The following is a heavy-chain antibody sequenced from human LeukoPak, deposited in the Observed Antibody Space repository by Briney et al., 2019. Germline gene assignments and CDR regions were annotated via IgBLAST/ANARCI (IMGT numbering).Heavy chain of an antibody. D-gene: IGHD3-22*01. V-gene: IGHV4-31*03. Sequence: PSQTLSLTCTVSGGSISSGGYYWSWIRQHPGKGLEWIGYIYYSGSTYYNPSLKRRVNISVDTSKNQFSLKLSSVTAADTAVYYCAREVVTPTYNWFDPWGQGTLVTVSS. CDR3: AREVVTPTYNWFDP. CDR2: IYYSGST. J-gene: IGHJ5*02. CDR1: GGSISSGGYY.